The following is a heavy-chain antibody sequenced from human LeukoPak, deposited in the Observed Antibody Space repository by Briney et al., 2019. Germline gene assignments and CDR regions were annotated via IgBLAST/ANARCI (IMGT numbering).Heavy chain of an antibody. D-gene: IGHD3-16*01. J-gene: IGHJ3*01. Sequence: PSETLSLTCTVSGASVSSGYYWSWIRQPPGKGLEWIAYIYHTGSTDSNPPLKSRVTISLDTSKNQFSLKLSSVTAADTAVYYCARRWVYDKRAFDAWGQGTMVTVSS. CDR3: ARRWVYDKRAFDA. V-gene: IGHV4-59*08. CDR2: IYHTGST. CDR1: GASVSSGYY.